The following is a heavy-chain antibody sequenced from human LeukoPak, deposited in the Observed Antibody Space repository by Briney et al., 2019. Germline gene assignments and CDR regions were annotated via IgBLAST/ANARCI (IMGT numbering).Heavy chain of an antibody. CDR2: IVVGSGNT. CDR1: GFTFTSSA. V-gene: IGHV1-58*02. Sequence: ASVKVSCKASGFTFTSSAMQWVRQARGQRLEWIGLIVVGSGNTNYAQKFQERVTITRDMSTSTAYMELSSLRSEDTAVYYCAAVDDYVWGSFEIDYWGQGTLVTVSS. CDR3: AAVDDYVWGSFEIDY. D-gene: IGHD3-16*01. J-gene: IGHJ4*02.